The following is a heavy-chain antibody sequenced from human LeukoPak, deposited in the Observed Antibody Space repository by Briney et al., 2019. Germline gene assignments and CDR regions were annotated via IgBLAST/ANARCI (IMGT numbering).Heavy chain of an antibody. CDR3: ARAMDS. J-gene: IGHJ4*02. V-gene: IGHV3-7*01. CDR2: IKQDGSEK. Sequence: GGSLRLSCAASGFIISNGWMHWVRQAPGKGLEWVANIKQDGSEKYYVASVKGRFTISRDNAKNPLYLQMNSLRAEDTAVYYCARAMDSWGQGTLVTVSS. CDR1: GFIISNGW.